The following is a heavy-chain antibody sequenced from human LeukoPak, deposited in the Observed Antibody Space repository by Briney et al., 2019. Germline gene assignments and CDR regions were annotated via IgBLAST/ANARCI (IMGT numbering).Heavy chain of an antibody. D-gene: IGHD3-10*01. V-gene: IGHV1-8*01. CDR1: GYTFTSYD. CDR3: ARDFITMVRGADYYYYGMDV. Sequence: TSVKVSCKASGYTFTSYDINWVRQATGQGLEWMGWMNPNSGNTGYAQKFQGRVTMTRNTSISTAYMELSSLRSEDTAVYYCARDFITMVRGADYYYYGMDVWGQGTTVTVPS. CDR2: MNPNSGNT. J-gene: IGHJ6*02.